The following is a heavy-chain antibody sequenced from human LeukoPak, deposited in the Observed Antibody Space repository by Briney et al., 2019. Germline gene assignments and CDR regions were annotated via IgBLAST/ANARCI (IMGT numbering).Heavy chain of an antibody. CDR2: INPNSGGT. J-gene: IGHJ4*02. CDR1: GYTFTGYY. D-gene: IGHD6-6*01. CDR3: ARDKYSSSPWDY. Sequence: ASVKVSCKASGYTFTGYYMHWVRQAPGQGLEWMGWINPNSGGTNYAQKFQGRVTMTRDTSISTAYMELSRLRSDDTAVYYRARDKYSSSPWDYWGQGTLVTVSS. V-gene: IGHV1-2*02.